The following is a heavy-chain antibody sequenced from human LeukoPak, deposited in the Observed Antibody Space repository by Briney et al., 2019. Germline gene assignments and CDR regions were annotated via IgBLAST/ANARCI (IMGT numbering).Heavy chain of an antibody. CDR3: ARVGRSSGYVLVDY. J-gene: IGHJ4*02. D-gene: IGHD3-22*01. V-gene: IGHV1-18*01. CDR2: ISAYNGNT. Sequence: ASETVSCTASGYTFTSYGISWVRQAPGQGLEWMGWISAYNGNTNYAQKFQGRVTMTTDTSTSTAYMELRSLRSDDTAVYYCARVGRSSGYVLVDYWGQGTLVTVSS. CDR1: GYTFTSYG.